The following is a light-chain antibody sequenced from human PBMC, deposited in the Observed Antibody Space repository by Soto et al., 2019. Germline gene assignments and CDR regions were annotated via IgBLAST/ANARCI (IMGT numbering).Light chain of an antibody. CDR1: SSDVGAYDD. V-gene: IGLV2-14*01. Sequence: QSALPQPASVSGSPGQSITISCTGTSSDVGAYDDVSWYQQHPGKAPKFMLYEVSNRPSGLSNRFSGSKSGHTASLTISGLQAEDEADYYCSSYTTSNTWVFGGGTKHTVL. J-gene: IGLJ3*02. CDR2: EVS. CDR3: SSYTTSNTWV.